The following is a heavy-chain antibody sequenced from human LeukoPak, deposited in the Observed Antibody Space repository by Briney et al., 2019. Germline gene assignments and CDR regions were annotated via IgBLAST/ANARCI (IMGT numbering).Heavy chain of an antibody. CDR2: ISSSSSTI. CDR3: ARDFKVWSGYSLDAFDI. V-gene: IGHV3-48*01. Sequence: GGSLRLSCAASGFTFSSYSMNWFRQAPGKGLEWVSYISSSSSTIYYADSVKGRFTISRDNAKNSLYLQMNSLRAEDTAVYYCARDFKVWSGYSLDAFDIWGQGTMVTVSS. CDR1: GFTFSSYS. D-gene: IGHD3-3*01. J-gene: IGHJ3*02.